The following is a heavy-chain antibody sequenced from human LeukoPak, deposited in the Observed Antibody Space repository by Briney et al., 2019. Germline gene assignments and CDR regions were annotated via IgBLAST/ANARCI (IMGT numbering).Heavy chain of an antibody. J-gene: IGHJ4*02. V-gene: IGHV3-7*03. CDR3: ARDGFGTGSN. Sequence: GGSLRLSCAASGLTFRNYWMDWVRQAPGKGLEWVANIKQDGSEKNYVDSVKGRFIISRDNAKNSLYLQMNTLRADDTAVYYCARDGFGTGSNWSQGTLVTVSS. D-gene: IGHD3-16*01. CDR2: IKQDGSEK. CDR1: GLTFRNYW.